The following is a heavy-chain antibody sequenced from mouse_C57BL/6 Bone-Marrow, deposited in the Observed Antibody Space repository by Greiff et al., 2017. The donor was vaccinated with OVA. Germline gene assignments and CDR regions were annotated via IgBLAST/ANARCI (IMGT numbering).Heavy chain of an antibody. Sequence: EVQLVESGGDLVKPGGSLKLSCAASGFTFSSYGMSWVRQTPDKRLEWVATISSGGSYTYYPDSVKGRFTISRANAKNTLYLQMSSLKSEDTAMYYCARRAYWGQGTLVTVSA. V-gene: IGHV5-6*01. CDR3: ARRAY. J-gene: IGHJ3*01. CDR1: GFTFSSYG. CDR2: ISSGGSYT.